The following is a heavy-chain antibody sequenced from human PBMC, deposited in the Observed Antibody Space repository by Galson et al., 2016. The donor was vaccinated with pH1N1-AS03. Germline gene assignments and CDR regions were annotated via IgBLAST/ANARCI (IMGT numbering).Heavy chain of an antibody. CDR2: IDWDDGT. Sequence: PALVKPTQTLTLTCTVSEFSLSTGGMRVSWIRQPPGKALEWLGRIDWDDGTFYSTSLKTRLTISKDTSKNQVVLTMTNMDPVDTGTYYCARTLNYNTGLDVWGPGATVTVSS. D-gene: IGHD5-24*01. J-gene: IGHJ6*02. CDR1: EFSLSTGGMR. V-gene: IGHV2-70*04. CDR3: ARTLNYNTGLDV.